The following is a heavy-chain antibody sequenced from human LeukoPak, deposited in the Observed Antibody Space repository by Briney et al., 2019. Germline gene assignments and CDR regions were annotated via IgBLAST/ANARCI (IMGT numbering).Heavy chain of an antibody. CDR3: ARAVDSGVFSSFQQ. V-gene: IGHV4-59*08. CDR1: GASISSSY. J-gene: IGHJ1*01. CDR2: IYYSGST. D-gene: IGHD6-19*01. Sequence: SETLSLTCTVSGASISSSYWSWVRQAPGKGLEWIGYIYYSGSTYYNPSLKSRVTISVDTSKNQFSLKLNSVTAADTAVYYCARAVDSGVFSSFQQGGRGPLATVPS.